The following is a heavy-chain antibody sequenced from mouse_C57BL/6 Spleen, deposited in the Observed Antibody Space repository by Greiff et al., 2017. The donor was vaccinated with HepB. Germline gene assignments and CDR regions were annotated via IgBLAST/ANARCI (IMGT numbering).Heavy chain of an antibody. Sequence: VKQSCKASGYTFTSYWMHWVKQRPGRGLEWIGRIDPNSGGTKYNEKFKSKATLTVDKPSSTAYMQLSSLTSEDSAVYYCARGQFYYYGSSWDYYAMDYWGQGTSVTVSS. CDR2: IDPNSGGT. J-gene: IGHJ4*01. CDR3: ARGQFYYYGSSWDYYAMDY. CDR1: GYTFTSYW. D-gene: IGHD1-1*01. V-gene: IGHV1-72*01.